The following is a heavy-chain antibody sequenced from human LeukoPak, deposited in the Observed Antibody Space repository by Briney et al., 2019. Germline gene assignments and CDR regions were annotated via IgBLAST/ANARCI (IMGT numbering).Heavy chain of an antibody. CDR2: ISGSGSTT. D-gene: IGHD3-10*02. V-gene: IGHV3-48*03. J-gene: IGHJ6*04. CDR1: GFTFSSYE. Sequence: GGSLRLSCAASGFTFSSYEMTWVRQAPGMGLEWVSYISGSGSTTNYADSVKGRFTTSRDNAKNSLYLQMNSLRAEDTAVYYCAELGITMIGGVWGKGTTVTISS. CDR3: AELGITMIGGV.